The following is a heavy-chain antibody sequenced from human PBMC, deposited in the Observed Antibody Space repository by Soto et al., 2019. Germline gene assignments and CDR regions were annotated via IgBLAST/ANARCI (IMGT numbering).Heavy chain of an antibody. Sequence: GGSLRLSCAASGFTFSKYAMSWVRQAPGKGLEWVSAISGTGGSTYYADVVKGRFTISRDNSKNTLYLQMNSLRAEDTAVYYCAKDLGLTARDYYNYYGLDVWGQGTTVTVSS. J-gene: IGHJ6*02. V-gene: IGHV3-23*01. CDR3: AKDLGLTARDYYNYYGLDV. CDR2: ISGTGGST. CDR1: GFTFSKYA.